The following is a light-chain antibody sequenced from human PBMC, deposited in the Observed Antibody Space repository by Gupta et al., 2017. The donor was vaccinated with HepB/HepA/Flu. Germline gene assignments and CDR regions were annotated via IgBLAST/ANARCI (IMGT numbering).Light chain of an antibody. J-gene: IGKJ3*01. CDR1: QDISSY. CDR3: QQFSTYPFT. V-gene: IGKV1-9*01. CDR2: TAS. Sequence: DIQLTQSPSFLSASVGDRVTITCRASQDISSYLAWYQQKPGKAPNLLIYTASTLQSGVPSRFSSSGSGTEFTLTISSLQPENFATYYCQQFSTYPFTFGHGTKVDIK.